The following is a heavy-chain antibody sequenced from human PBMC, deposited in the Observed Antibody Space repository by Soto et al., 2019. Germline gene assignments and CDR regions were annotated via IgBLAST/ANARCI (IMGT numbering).Heavy chain of an antibody. D-gene: IGHD1-26*01. Sequence: GGSLRLSCAASGFTFGSYAMSWVRQAPGKGLEWVSAISGSGGSTYYADSVKGRFTISRDNSKNTLYLQMNSLRAEDTAVYYCAKDSWSLVGATPNLFYWGQGTLVTVSS. CDR1: GFTFGSYA. CDR3: AKDSWSLVGATPNLFY. J-gene: IGHJ4*02. V-gene: IGHV3-23*01. CDR2: ISGSGGST.